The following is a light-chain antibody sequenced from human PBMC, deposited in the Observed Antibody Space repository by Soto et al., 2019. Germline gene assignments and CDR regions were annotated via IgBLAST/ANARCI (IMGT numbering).Light chain of an antibody. CDR1: QSISSN. V-gene: IGKV3-15*01. CDR3: QQYHNWPIN. Sequence: IVMTHSPATLSVSPGERATLSFRASQSISSNLAWYQQKPGQAPRLLIYGTSIRATDIPARFSGSGSGTEFTLTISGVQSEDFAVYYCQQYHNWPINFGQGTRLEIK. J-gene: IGKJ5*01. CDR2: GTS.